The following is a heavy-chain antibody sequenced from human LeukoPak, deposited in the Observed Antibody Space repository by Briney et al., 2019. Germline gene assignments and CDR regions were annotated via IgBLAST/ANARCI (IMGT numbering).Heavy chain of an antibody. V-gene: IGHV4-59*08. J-gene: IGHJ3*02. D-gene: IGHD3-22*01. CDR1: GGSISNYY. CDR3: ARARNYYDSSGYYYEGDAFDI. Sequence: SETLSLTCTVSGGSISNYYWSWIRQPPGKGLEWIGFIYYSGSTNYNPSLKSRVTISVDTSKNQFSLKLNSVTAADTAVYYCARARNYYDSSGYYYEGDAFDIWGQGTMVTVSS. CDR2: IYYSGST.